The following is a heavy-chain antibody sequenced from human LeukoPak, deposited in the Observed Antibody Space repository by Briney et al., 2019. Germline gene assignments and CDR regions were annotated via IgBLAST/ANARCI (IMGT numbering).Heavy chain of an antibody. CDR1: GFIFSSHG. CDR3: ARSRSSVLMVYAIDAFDI. D-gene: IGHD2-8*01. J-gene: IGHJ3*02. V-gene: IGHV3-33*01. Sequence: GGSLRLSCAASGFIFSSHGMHWVRQAPGKGLEWVAIIWYDGSNKYYADSVKGRFTISRDNSKNTLYLQMNSLRAEDTAVYYCARSRSSVLMVYAIDAFDIWGQGTMVTVSS. CDR2: IWYDGSNK.